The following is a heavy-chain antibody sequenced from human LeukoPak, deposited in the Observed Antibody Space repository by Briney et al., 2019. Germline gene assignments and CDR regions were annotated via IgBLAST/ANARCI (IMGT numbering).Heavy chain of an antibody. V-gene: IGHV1-2*02. J-gene: IGHJ5*02. Sequence: ASVKVSCKASGYTFTGYYMYWVRQTPGQGLEWMGWINPNSGDTNYAQKFQGRVTMTRDTSISTAYMELSRLRSDDTAVYYCARVWSTTATGWNWFDPWGQGTLVTVSS. D-gene: IGHD6-13*01. CDR1: GYTFTGYY. CDR2: INPNSGDT. CDR3: ARVWSTTATGWNWFDP.